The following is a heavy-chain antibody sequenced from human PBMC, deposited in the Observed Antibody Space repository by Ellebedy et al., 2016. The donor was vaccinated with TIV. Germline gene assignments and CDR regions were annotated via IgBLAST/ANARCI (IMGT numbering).Heavy chain of an antibody. CDR3: AKESGDGAFDI. CDR1: GFTFSSYG. D-gene: IGHD7-27*01. V-gene: IGHV3-33*06. J-gene: IGHJ3*02. Sequence: GESLKISCAASGFTFSSYGMHWVRQAPGKGLEWVAVIWYDGSNKYYADSVKGRFTISRDNSKNTLYLQMNSLRAEDTAVYYCAKESGDGAFDIWGQGTMVTVSS. CDR2: IWYDGSNK.